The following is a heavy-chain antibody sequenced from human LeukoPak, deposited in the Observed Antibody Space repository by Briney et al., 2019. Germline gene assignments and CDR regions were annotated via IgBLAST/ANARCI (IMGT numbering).Heavy chain of an antibody. CDR3: AREMVDDFWSGYINWFDP. CDR1: GYTFTGYY. CDR2: INPNSGGT. J-gene: IGHJ5*02. V-gene: IGHV1-2*02. D-gene: IGHD3-3*01. Sequence: ASVKVSCKASGYTFTGYYMHWVRQAPGQGLEWMGWINPNSGGTNYAQKFQGRVTMTRNTSISTAYMELSRLRSDDTAVYYCAREMVDDFWSGYINWFDPWGQGTLVTVSS.